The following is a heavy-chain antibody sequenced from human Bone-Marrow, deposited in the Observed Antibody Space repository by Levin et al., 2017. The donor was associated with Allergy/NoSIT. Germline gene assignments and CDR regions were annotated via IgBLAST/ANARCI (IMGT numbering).Heavy chain of an antibody. V-gene: IGHV3-20*04. Sequence: GGSLRLSCVVSGFTSGFSFDDYGMNWVRHSPGKGLEWVSSISWNGGKTEYADSVKGRFDISRDNAKNALYLQMESRRPEDTALYYCVRSYGSSSSGWFDAWGQGALVTVFS. CDR2: ISWNGGKT. CDR1: GFSFDDYG. J-gene: IGHJ5*02. CDR3: VRSYGSSSSGWFDA. D-gene: IGHD6-13*01.